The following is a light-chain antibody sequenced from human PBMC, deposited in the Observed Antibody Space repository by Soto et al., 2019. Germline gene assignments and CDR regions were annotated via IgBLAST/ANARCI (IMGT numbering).Light chain of an antibody. CDR1: QSIIKW. J-gene: IGKJ5*01. CDR2: KAS. V-gene: IGKV1-5*03. CDR3: QQYSKYPVS. Sequence: IQMTQSPSTLSASVGDRVNISCRVSQSIIKWLAWYRQKPGKVPELLIYKASTLESGVPSRFSGSGSGTEFTLTLSSLQPDDLATYFCQQYSKYPVSFGQGTRLEIK.